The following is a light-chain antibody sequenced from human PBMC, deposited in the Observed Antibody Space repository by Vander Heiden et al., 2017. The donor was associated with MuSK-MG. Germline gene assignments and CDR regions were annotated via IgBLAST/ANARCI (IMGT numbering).Light chain of an antibody. Sequence: DIQMTQSPSSLSASVGDRVTITCRASQSISSYLNWYQQKPGKAPKLLIYAASSFQSGVPSRFSGSGSGTDFTLTISMLQPEDFATYYCQQSDSTPNTFGGGTKVDIK. CDR2: AAS. CDR3: QQSDSTPNT. J-gene: IGKJ4*01. V-gene: IGKV1-39*01. CDR1: QSISSY.